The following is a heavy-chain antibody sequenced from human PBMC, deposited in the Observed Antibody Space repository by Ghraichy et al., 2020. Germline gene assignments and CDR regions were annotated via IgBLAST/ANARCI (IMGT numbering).Heavy chain of an antibody. D-gene: IGHD5-18*01. CDR2: ISSSSSTI. V-gene: IGHV3-48*02. CDR3: AHAALQLWAFDY. Sequence: GSLRLSCAASGFTFSSYSMNWVRQAPGKGLEWVSYISSSSSTIYYADSVKGRFTISRDNAKNSLYLQMNSLRDEDTAVYYCAHAALQLWAFDYWGQGTLVTVSS. CDR1: GFTFSSYS. J-gene: IGHJ4*02.